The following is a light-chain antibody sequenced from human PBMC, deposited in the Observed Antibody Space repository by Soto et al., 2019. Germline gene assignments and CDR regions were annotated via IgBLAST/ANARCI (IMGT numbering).Light chain of an antibody. CDR3: QQYGSSSYT. CDR1: QSVSSSY. V-gene: IGKV3-20*01. Sequence: EIVLTQSPGTLSLSPGERATLSCRASQSVSSSYLAWHQQKPGQAPRLLIYGASSRATGTPDRFSGSGSGTDFALTISRLEPEDFAVYYCQQYGSSSYTFGQGTKLEIK. CDR2: GAS. J-gene: IGKJ2*01.